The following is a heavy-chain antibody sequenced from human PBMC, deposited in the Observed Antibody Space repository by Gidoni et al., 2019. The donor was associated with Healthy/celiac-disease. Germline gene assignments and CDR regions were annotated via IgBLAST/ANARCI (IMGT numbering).Heavy chain of an antibody. CDR3: ARSTYYYDSSGYYYFDY. J-gene: IGHJ4*02. V-gene: IGHV2-5*01. Sequence: QITLTESGPTLVNPTQTLTLTFTFPGFSPSTTGVGVGWFRQPPGKALEWLALIYWNDDKRYSPSLKSRLTITKDTAKNQVVLTMTNMDPVDTATYYCARSTYYYDSSGYYYFDYWGQGTLVTVSS. CDR2: IYWNDDK. D-gene: IGHD3-22*01. CDR1: GFSPSTTGVG.